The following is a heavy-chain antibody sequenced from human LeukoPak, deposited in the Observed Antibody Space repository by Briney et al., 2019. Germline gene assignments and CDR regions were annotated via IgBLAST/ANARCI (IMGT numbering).Heavy chain of an antibody. V-gene: IGHV3-23*01. D-gene: IGHD6-13*01. Sequence: GGSLRLSCAASGFTFSSYAMSWVRQAPGKGLEWVSTISGSGDNTYYADSVKGRFTISRDNSKSTLYLQMSSLRAEDTAEYYCAKSTNSWLFFDYWGQGTLVTVSS. CDR2: ISGSGDNT. CDR3: AKSTNSWLFFDY. CDR1: GFTFSSYA. J-gene: IGHJ4*02.